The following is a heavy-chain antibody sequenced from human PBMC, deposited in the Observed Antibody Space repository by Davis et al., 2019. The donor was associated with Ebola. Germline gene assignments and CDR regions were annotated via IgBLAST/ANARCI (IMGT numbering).Heavy chain of an antibody. CDR1: GFTFSSYG. CDR2: IYYSGST. Sequence: GSLRLSCAASGFTFSSYGMHWVRQPPGKGLEWIGYIYYSGSTNYNPSLKSRVTISVDTSKNQFSLKLSSVTAADTAVYYCARRDGSSGWYNYYGMDVWGQGTTVTVSS. V-gene: IGHV4-59*01. CDR3: ARRDGSSGWYNYYGMDV. J-gene: IGHJ6*02. D-gene: IGHD6-19*01.